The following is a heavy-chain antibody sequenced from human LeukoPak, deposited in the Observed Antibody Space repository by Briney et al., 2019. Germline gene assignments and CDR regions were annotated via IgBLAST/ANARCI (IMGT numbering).Heavy chain of an antibody. Sequence: SETLSLTCTVSGGSISSYYWSWIRQPPGKGLEWIGYIYYSGSTNYNPSLKSRATISVDTSKNQFSLKLSSVTAADTAVYYCASSTYYYDSSGHWFDPWGQGTLVTVSS. V-gene: IGHV4-59*08. J-gene: IGHJ5*02. CDR2: IYYSGST. D-gene: IGHD3-22*01. CDR1: GGSISSYY. CDR3: ASSTYYYDSSGHWFDP.